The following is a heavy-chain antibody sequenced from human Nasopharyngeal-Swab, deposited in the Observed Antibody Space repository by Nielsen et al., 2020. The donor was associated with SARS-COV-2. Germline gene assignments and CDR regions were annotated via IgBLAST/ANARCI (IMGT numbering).Heavy chain of an antibody. D-gene: IGHD1-20*01. V-gene: IGHV3-7*01. CDR3: ARVSRVISGDY. CDR2: IKEDGSAK. CDR1: GFTFSSYW. J-gene: IGHJ4*02. Sequence: GESLKISCAASGFTFSSYWMSWVRQAPGKGLEWVANIKEDGSAKYYVDSVKGRFTISRDNAEKSLYLEMNSLRAEDTAVYYCARVSRVISGDYWGQGTLVTVSS.